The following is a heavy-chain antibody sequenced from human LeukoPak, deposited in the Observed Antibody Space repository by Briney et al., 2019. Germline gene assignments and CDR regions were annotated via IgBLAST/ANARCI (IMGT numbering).Heavy chain of an antibody. CDR3: ARWVSSGYPMYYFDY. J-gene: IGHJ4*02. CDR1: GGSISSHY. V-gene: IGHV4-59*11. D-gene: IGHD3-22*01. Sequence: SETLSLTCTVSGGSISSHYWSWIRQPPGKGLEWIGYIYYSGSTNYNPSPKSRVTISVDTSKNQFSLKLSSVTAADTAVYYCARWVSSGYPMYYFDYWGQGTLVTVSS. CDR2: IYYSGST.